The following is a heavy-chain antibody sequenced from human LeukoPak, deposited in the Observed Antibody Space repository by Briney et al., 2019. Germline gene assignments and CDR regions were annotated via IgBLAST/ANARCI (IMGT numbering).Heavy chain of an antibody. D-gene: IGHD6-13*01. Sequence: GGSLRLSCAASGFSFSYYSMHWVRQAPGKGLEWVSSITSGSNYMYYADSVKGRFTISRDNSKNSLYLQMNSLRTEDTALYYCAKDMGSERAAALDYWGQGTLVTVSS. V-gene: IGHV3-21*04. CDR3: AKDMGSERAAALDY. CDR2: ITSGSNYM. J-gene: IGHJ4*02. CDR1: GFSFSYYS.